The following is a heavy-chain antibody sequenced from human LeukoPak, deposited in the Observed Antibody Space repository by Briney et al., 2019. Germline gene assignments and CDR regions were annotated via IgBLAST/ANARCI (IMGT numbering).Heavy chain of an antibody. J-gene: IGHJ4*02. V-gene: IGHV3-7*01. CDR1: GFTFSSYW. D-gene: IGHD3-22*01. Sequence: GGSLRLSCAASGFTFSSYWMSWVRQAPGKGLEWVANIKPDGSEKYYVDSVKGRFTISRDNAKNSLYLQMNSLRAEETAVYSCARYYDGTAYKDSFDYWGQGTLVTVSS. CDR3: ARYYDGTAYKDSFDY. CDR2: IKPDGSEK.